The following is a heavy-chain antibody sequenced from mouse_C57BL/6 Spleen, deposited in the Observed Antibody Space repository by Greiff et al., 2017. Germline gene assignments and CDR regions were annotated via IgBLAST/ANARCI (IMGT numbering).Heavy chain of an antibody. J-gene: IGHJ2*01. Sequence: QVQLQQPGAELVMPGASVKLSCKASGYTFTSYWMHWVKQRPGQGLEWIGEIDPSDSYTNYNQKFKGKSTLTVDKSSSTAYKQLSSLTSEDSAVYYCARSRAPLALDYWGQGTTLTVSS. D-gene: IGHD3-3*01. V-gene: IGHV1-69*01. CDR1: GYTFTSYW. CDR2: IDPSDSYT. CDR3: ARSRAPLALDY.